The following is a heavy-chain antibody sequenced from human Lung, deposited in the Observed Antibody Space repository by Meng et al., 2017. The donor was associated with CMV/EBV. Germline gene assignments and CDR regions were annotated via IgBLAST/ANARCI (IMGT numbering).Heavy chain of an antibody. CDR1: GYTFTGYY. CDR2: INPNSGGT. Sequence: ASVKVSCKASGYTFTGYYMHRVRQAPGQGLEWMGWINPNSGGTNYAQKFQGRVTMTRDTSISTAYMELSRLRSDDTAVYYCARVYGSGINWFDPWGQGTLVXVSS. V-gene: IGHV1-2*02. CDR3: ARVYGSGINWFDP. D-gene: IGHD3-10*01. J-gene: IGHJ5*02.